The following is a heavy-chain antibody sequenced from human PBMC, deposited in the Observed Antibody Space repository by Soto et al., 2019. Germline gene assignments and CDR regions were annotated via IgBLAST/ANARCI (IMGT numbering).Heavy chain of an antibody. CDR3: ARDGLQRYCSGGSCYS. Sequence: GGSLRLSCAASGFTFSSYWMSWVRQAPGKGLEWVANIKQDGSEKYYVDSVKGRFTISRDNAKNSLYLQMNSLRAEDTAVYYCARDGLQRYCSGGSCYSWGQGTMVTVSS. CDR1: GFTFSSYW. J-gene: IGHJ4*02. CDR2: IKQDGSEK. D-gene: IGHD2-15*01. V-gene: IGHV3-7*01.